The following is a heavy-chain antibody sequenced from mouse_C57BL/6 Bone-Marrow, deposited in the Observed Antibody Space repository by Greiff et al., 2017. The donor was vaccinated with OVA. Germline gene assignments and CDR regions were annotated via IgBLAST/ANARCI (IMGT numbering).Heavy chain of an antibody. D-gene: IGHD1-1*01. J-gene: IGHJ3*01. CDR1: GFTFSNYW. CDR2: IRLKSDNYAT. CDR3: TGLYGIPWFAY. V-gene: IGHV6-3*01. Sequence: EVKLVESGGGLVQPGGSMKLSCVASGFTFSNYWMNWVRQSPEKGLEWVAQIRLKSDNYATHYAESVKGRFTISRDDSKSSVYLQMNNIRAEDTGIYYCTGLYGIPWFAYWGQGTLVTVSA.